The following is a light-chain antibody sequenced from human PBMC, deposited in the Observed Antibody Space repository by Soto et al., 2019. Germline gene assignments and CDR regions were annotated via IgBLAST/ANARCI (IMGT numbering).Light chain of an antibody. CDR3: QQYNNWRT. CDR2: DAS. V-gene: IGKV3-15*01. J-gene: IGKJ1*01. CDR1: QSVSSN. Sequence: EIVMTQSSATLSVSPGERATLSCRASQSVSSNLAWYQQKPGQAPRLLIYDASTRATGIPARISGSGSGTEFTLTISSLQSEDFAVYYCQQYNNWRTFGQGTKVEIK.